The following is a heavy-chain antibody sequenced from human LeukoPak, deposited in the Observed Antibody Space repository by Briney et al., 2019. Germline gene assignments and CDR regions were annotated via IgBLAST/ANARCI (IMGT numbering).Heavy chain of an antibody. CDR1: GGFFSGYY. Sequence: SETLSLTCAVYGGFFSGYYWSWIRQPPGKGLEWIGEINHSGSTNYNPSLKSRVTISVDTSKNQFSLKLSSVTAADTAVYYCARVLGYCSGGSCYLRGYYYYGMDVWGQGTTVTVSS. J-gene: IGHJ6*02. D-gene: IGHD2-15*01. CDR2: INHSGST. V-gene: IGHV4-34*01. CDR3: ARVLGYCSGGSCYLRGYYYYGMDV.